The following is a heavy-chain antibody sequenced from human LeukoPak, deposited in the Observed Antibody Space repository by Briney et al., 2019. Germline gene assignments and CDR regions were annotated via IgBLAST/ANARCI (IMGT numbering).Heavy chain of an antibody. CDR1: GFSFSSHW. V-gene: IGHV3-7*05. J-gene: IGHJ4*02. CDR2: IKQDGSEK. Sequence: PGGSLRLSCAASGFSFSSHWMSRVRQAPGKGLEWVAHIKQDGSEKYYVDSVKGRFTISRDNAKNSLYLQMNSLRAEDTAVYYCVKVAWTVAGPYWGQGTLVTVSS. CDR3: VKVAWTVAGPY. D-gene: IGHD6-19*01.